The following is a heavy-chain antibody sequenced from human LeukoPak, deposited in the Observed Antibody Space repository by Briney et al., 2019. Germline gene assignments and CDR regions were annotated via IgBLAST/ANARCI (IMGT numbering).Heavy chain of an antibody. J-gene: IGHJ2*01. Sequence: PGGSLRLSCAASGFTFDDYAMHCVRQAPGKGLEWVSRISGDGITTYYADSVKGRFTISKDNSKTSLYLQMNSLRTEDTALYYCAKDDGTTAFWYFDLWGRGTLVTVSS. CDR2: ISGDGITT. CDR1: GFTFDDYA. V-gene: IGHV3-43*02. D-gene: IGHD1-7*01. CDR3: AKDDGTTAFWYFDL.